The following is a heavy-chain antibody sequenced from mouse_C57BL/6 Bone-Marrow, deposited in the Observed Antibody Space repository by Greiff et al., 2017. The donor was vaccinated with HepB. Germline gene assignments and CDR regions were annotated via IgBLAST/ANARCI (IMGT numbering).Heavy chain of an antibody. J-gene: IGHJ2*01. D-gene: IGHD4-1*01. V-gene: IGHV1-81*01. CDR2: IYPRSGNT. Sequence: VQLVESGAELARPGASVKLSCKASGYTFTSYGISWVKQRTGQGLEWIGEIYPRSGNTYYNEKFKGKATLTADKSSSTAYMALRSLTPEDSAVYFCARVGTGDFDYWGQGTTLTVSS. CDR3: ARVGTGDFDY. CDR1: GYTFTSYG.